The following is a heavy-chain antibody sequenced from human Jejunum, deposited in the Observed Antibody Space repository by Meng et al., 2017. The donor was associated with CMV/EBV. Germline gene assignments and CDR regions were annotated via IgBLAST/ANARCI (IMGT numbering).Heavy chain of an antibody. CDR1: GGSISSSSYY. CDR3: ASPLGILGIVDL. CDR2: IYYSGST. V-gene: IGHV4-39*01. Sequence: QRQLTESGPGLVKPSATLSLTCTVSGGSISSSSYYWGWIRQPPGKGLEWIGSIYYSGSTYYNPSLKSRVTISVDTSKNQFSLKLSSVTAADTAVYYCASPLGILGIVDLWGRGTLVTVSS. D-gene: IGHD7-27*01. J-gene: IGHJ2*01.